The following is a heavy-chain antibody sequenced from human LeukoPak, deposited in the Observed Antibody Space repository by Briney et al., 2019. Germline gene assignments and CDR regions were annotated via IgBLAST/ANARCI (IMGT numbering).Heavy chain of an antibody. CDR2: IYPGDSDT. CDR3: ARHAEGLDY. CDR1: GYSFTTYW. V-gene: IGHV5-51*01. Sequence: GESLKISCQGSGYSFTTYWISWVRQMPGKGLEWMGIIYPGDSDTRYSPSFQGQVTIAADKSINTAYLQWTSLKASDTAMYYCARHAEGLDYWGQGTLVTVSS. J-gene: IGHJ4*02.